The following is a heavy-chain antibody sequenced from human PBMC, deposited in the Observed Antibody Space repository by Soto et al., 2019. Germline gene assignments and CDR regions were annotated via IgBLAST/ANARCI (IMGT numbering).Heavy chain of an antibody. J-gene: IGHJ4*02. D-gene: IGHD1-26*01. CDR3: AIDRPSYGRNFDY. CDR2: IYHSGRT. CDR1: DGSVSRVYW. V-gene: IGHV4-4*02. Sequence: QVQLQKSGQGVVKPSGTLSLTCAVSDGSVSRVYWCSWVRLPPGKGLEWIGEIYHSGRTNYNPSLKSRVTISLDKSKNHLSLIWNSVTAADTAVYYCAIDRPSYGRNFDYRGQGTLVTVSS.